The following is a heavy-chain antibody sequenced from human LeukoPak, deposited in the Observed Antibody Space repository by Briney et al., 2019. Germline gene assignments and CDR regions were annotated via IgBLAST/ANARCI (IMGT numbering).Heavy chain of an antibody. CDR3: ARASASSGWYELDY. D-gene: IGHD6-19*01. Sequence: SETLSLTCTVSGGSISSYYWSWIRQPPGKGLEWIGYIYYSGSTNYNPSLKSRVTISVDTSKNQFSLKLGSVTAADTAVYYCARASASSGWYELDYWGQGTLVTVSS. V-gene: IGHV4-59*01. CDR1: GGSISSYY. J-gene: IGHJ4*02. CDR2: IYYSGST.